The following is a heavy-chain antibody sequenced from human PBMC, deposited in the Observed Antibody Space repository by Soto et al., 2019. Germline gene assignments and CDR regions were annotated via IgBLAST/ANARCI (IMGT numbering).Heavy chain of an antibody. CDR2: ISYDGSNK. Sequence: GGSLRLSCAASGFTFSSYGMHWVRQAPGKGLEWVAVISYDGSNKYYADSVKGRFTISRDNSKNTLYLQMNSLRAEDTAVYYCAKDQLLWFGEPRYYFDYWGQGTLVTVSS. D-gene: IGHD3-10*01. CDR1: GFTFSSYG. CDR3: AKDQLLWFGEPRYYFDY. V-gene: IGHV3-30*18. J-gene: IGHJ4*02.